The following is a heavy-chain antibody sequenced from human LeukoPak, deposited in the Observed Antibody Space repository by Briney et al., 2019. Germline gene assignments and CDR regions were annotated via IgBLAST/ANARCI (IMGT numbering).Heavy chain of an antibody. CDR3: ASLYSYGSYFDY. V-gene: IGHV4-34*01. D-gene: IGHD5-18*01. J-gene: IGHJ4*02. Sequence: PSETLSLTCAVYGGSFSGHYWSWIRQPPGKGLEWIGEINHSGSTNYNPSLKSRVTISVDTSKNQFSLKLSSVTAADTAVYYCASLYSYGSYFDYWGQGTLVTVSS. CDR2: INHSGST. CDR1: GGSFSGHY.